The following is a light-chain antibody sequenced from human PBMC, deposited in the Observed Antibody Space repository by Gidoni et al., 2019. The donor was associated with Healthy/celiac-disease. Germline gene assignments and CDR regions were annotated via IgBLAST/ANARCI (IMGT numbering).Light chain of an antibody. CDR1: QSVSSY. Sequence: IRLSPSPSTLSLIPGERATLSCSASQSVSSYLAWYQQKPGQAPRLLIYDASNRATGIPARFSGSGSGTDFTLTISSLEPEDFAVYYCQQRSNWPLTFGGGTKVEIK. CDR2: DAS. V-gene: IGKV3-11*01. CDR3: QQRSNWPLT. J-gene: IGKJ4*01.